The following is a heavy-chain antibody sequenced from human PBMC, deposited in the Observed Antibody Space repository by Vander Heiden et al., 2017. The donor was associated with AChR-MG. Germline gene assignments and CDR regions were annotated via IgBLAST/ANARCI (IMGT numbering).Heavy chain of an antibody. CDR1: GGSFSGYY. D-gene: IGHD1-1*01. CDR3: ARVYWSYYDY. V-gene: IGHV4-34*01. CDR2: INHSGST. Sequence: QLQLQQWGAGLLKPSETLSLTCAVYGGSFSGYYWSWIRQPPGKGLEWIGEINHSGSTNYNPSLKSRVTISVDTSKNQFSLKLSSVTAADTAVYYCARVYWSYYDYWGQGTLVTVS. J-gene: IGHJ4*02.